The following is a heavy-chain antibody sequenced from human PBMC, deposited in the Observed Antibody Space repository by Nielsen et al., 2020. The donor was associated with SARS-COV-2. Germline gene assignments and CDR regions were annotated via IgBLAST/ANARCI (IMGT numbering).Heavy chain of an antibody. CDR1: GGSISSYY. CDR2: IYYSGST. CDR3: ARHVVVPASDAFDI. V-gene: IGHV4-59*08. Sequence: SETLSLTCTVSGGSISSYYWSWIRQPPGKGLEWIGYIYYSGSTNYNPSLKSRVTISVDTSKNQFSLKLSSVTAADTAVYYCARHVVVPASDAFDIWGQGTMVTVPS. D-gene: IGHD2-2*01. J-gene: IGHJ3*02.